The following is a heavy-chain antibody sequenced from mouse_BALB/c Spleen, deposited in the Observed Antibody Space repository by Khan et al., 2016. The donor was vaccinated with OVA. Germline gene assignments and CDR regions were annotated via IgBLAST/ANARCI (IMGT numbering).Heavy chain of an antibody. CDR3: ARAGYGGFAY. D-gene: IGHD1-1*02. V-gene: IGHV5-4*02. CDR1: GFTFSDYY. CDR2: ISDGGSYT. J-gene: IGHJ3*01. Sequence: EVELVESGGGLVKPGGSLKLSCAASGFTFSDYYMYWVRQTPEKRLEWVATISDGGSYTYYPDSVKGRFTISRDNATNNLYLQMSSLKSEDTAMYYGARAGYGGFAYWDQGTLVTVSA.